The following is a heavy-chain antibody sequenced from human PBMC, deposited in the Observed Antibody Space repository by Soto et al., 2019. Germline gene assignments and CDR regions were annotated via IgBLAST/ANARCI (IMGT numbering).Heavy chain of an antibody. CDR1: GYTFTSYG. J-gene: IGHJ6*02. CDR2: MNPNSGNT. V-gene: IGHV1-8*02. Sequence: GASVKVSCKASGYTFTSYGINWVRQATGQGLEWMGWMNPNSGNTGYAQKFQGRVTMTRNTSISTAYMELSSLRSEDTAVYYCARGYCISTSCYEGYYYYGMDVWGQGTTVTVSS. CDR3: ARGYCISTSCYEGYYYYGMDV. D-gene: IGHD2-2*01.